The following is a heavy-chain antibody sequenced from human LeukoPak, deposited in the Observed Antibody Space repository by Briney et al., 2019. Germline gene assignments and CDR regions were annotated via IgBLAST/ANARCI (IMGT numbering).Heavy chain of an antibody. CDR3: AKVGLYSGDYFFGY. CDR2: ISGIGGVT. CDR1: WFTFSNYA. D-gene: IGHD1-26*01. V-gene: IGHV3-23*01. J-gene: IGHJ4*02. Sequence: GGSLRVSCAASWFTFSNYAVSSVRQAPGKGREWGSGISGIGGVTYYEDSVRGRFTISRDNSKNPLYLQMNSLRAEDTAVYYCAKVGLYSGDYFFGYWGQGTLVTVSS.